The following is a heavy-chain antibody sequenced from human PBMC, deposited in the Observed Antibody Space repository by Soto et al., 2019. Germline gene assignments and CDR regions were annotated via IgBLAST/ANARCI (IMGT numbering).Heavy chain of an antibody. D-gene: IGHD1-1*01. CDR1: GGTFSSYA. Sequence: SVKVSCKASGGTFSSYAISWVRQAPGQGLEWMGGIIPIFGTANYAQKSQGRVTITADESTSTAYMELSSLRSEDTAVYYCARGQQSSGRGPAPSGMDVGAKGTTVP. CDR3: ARGQQSSGRGPAPSGMDV. CDR2: IIPIFGTA. J-gene: IGHJ6*04. V-gene: IGHV1-69*13.